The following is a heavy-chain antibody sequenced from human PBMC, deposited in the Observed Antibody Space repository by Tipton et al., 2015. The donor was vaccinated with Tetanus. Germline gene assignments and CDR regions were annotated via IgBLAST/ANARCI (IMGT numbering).Heavy chain of an antibody. CDR3: ARDHRLSASYAGWFDP. CDR2: TYYSGST. J-gene: IGHJ5*02. D-gene: IGHD2-8*01. CDR1: GGSTSGYY. V-gene: IGHV4-59*01. Sequence: TLSLTCTVSGGSTSGYYWNWVRQPPGKTLEWIAYTYYSGSTMYNPSLESRVTMSMDTSKNQFSLKLTSVTAADTAVYYCARDHRLSASYAGWFDPWGQGTLVTVSS.